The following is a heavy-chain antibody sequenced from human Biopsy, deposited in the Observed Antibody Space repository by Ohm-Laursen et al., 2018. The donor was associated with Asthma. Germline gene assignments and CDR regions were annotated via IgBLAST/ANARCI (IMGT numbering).Heavy chain of an antibody. CDR2: VGSDESYT. CDR1: GFTFMTYG. CDR3: ARTFHFWSPYHAEHYQL. J-gene: IGHJ1*01. Sequence: SLRLSCAASGFTFMTYGMHWVRQVPGKGLEWVATVGSDESYTDHADSVKGRFTISRDNSKNTLHLQMNSLSPEDTAVYYCARTFHFWSPYHAEHYQLWGQGTLVTVSS. V-gene: IGHV3-33*01. D-gene: IGHD3-3*02.